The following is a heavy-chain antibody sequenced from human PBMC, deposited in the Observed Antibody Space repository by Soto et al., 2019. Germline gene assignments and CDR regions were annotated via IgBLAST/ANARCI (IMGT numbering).Heavy chain of an antibody. V-gene: IGHV1-3*01. J-gene: IGHJ3*02. CDR2: INAATGNS. Sequence: QVQVVQSGAEVKKPGASVKVSCKASGYSLTSYAMHWVRQAPGQRLEWMAWINAATGNSKYSQRFQDRVTITRDTSASTPYMELSSLRSEDTAVYYCARDFNWAFDIWGQGTMVTVSS. CDR3: ARDFNWAFDI. CDR1: GYSLTSYA. D-gene: IGHD1-20*01.